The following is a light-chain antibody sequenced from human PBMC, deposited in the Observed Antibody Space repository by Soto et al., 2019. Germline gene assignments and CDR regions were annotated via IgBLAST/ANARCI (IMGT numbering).Light chain of an antibody. V-gene: IGLV1-40*01. CDR2: GNN. CDR3: QSYDSSLSGYVV. CDR1: GSNIGAGYD. Sequence: QSVLTQPPSVSGAPGQRVTISCTGSGSNIGAGYDVHWYQQLPGTAPKLLIYGNNNRPSGVPDRFSGSKSGTSASLAITGLQAEDEADYYCQSYDSSLSGYVVFGGGTQLTVL. J-gene: IGLJ2*01.